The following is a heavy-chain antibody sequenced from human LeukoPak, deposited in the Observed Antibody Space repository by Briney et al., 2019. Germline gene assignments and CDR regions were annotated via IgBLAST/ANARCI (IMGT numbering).Heavy chain of an antibody. Sequence: ASVKVSCKASGYTFTGYYMLWVRQAPGQGLEWMGWINPNSGGTNYAQKFQGRVTMTRDTSISTAYMELSRLGSDDTAVYYCARAGDLVYYFDYWGQGTLVTVS. CDR3: ARAGDLVYYFDY. V-gene: IGHV1-2*02. D-gene: IGHD6-6*01. J-gene: IGHJ4*02. CDR1: GYTFTGYY. CDR2: INPNSGGT.